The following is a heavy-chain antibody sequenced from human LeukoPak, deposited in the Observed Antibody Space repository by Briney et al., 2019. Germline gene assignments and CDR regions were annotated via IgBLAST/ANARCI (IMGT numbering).Heavy chain of an antibody. J-gene: IGHJ5*02. CDR3: ARDGGYSYGPT. CDR2: ISSNGGST. Sequence: PGRSLRLSCAASGFTFSSYAMHWVRQAPGKGLEYVSAISSNGGSTYYANSVKGRLTISRDNSKNTLYLQMGSLRAEDMAVYYCARDGGYSYGPTWGQGTLVTVSS. CDR1: GFTFSSYA. V-gene: IGHV3-64*01. D-gene: IGHD5-18*01.